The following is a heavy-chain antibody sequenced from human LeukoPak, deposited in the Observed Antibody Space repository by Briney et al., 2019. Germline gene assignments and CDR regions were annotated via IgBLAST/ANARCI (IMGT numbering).Heavy chain of an antibody. V-gene: IGHV3-48*01. J-gene: IGHJ4*02. CDR3: ARDHPDYSSRGSGVDY. CDR2: ISSSSTI. D-gene: IGHD6-13*01. Sequence: PWGSLRLSCAASGFTFSSYSMNWVRQAPGKGLEWVSYISSSSTIYYADSVKGRFTISRDNAKNSLYLQMNSLRAEDTAVYYCARDHPDYSSRGSGVDYWGQGTLVTVSS. CDR1: GFTFSSYS.